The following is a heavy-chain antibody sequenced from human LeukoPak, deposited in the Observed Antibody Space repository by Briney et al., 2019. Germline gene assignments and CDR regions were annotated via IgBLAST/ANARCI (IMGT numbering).Heavy chain of an antibody. CDR2: MNPNSGNT. J-gene: IGHJ5*02. CDR3: ARGHRRANWFDP. CDR1: GGTFSSYA. V-gene: IGHV1-8*02. Sequence: ASVKVSCKASGGTFSSYAINWVRQATGQGLEWMGWMNPNSGNTGYAQKFQGRVTMTRNTSISTAYMELSSLRSEDTAVYYCARGHRRANWFDPWGQGTLVTVSS.